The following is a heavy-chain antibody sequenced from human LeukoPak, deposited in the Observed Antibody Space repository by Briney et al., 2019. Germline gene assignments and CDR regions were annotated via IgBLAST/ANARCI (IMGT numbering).Heavy chain of an antibody. V-gene: IGHV3-53*05. CDR1: GFTVSSNY. Sequence: GGSLRLSCAASGFTVSSNYMSWVRQAPGKGLEWVSVLFGGGSTYYADSVKGRFTISRDNSKNTLYLQMNSLRNEDTAVYYCARGITIFGVAHYALDYWGQGTLVTVSS. J-gene: IGHJ4*02. D-gene: IGHD3-3*01. CDR2: LFGGGST. CDR3: ARGITIFGVAHYALDY.